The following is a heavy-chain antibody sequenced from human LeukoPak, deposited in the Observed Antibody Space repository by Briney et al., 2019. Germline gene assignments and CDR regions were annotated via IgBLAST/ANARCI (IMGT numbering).Heavy chain of an antibody. J-gene: IGHJ4*02. CDR2: IYDRGTT. Sequence: SETLSLTCGVCGGSFSGYSWNWVRQSPGKGLEGRGEIYDRGTTNYNPSLKTRVTISVDKSKRQFSLKVNSVTAADTAVYYCARGAESSAWSLGHWGQGTRVAVSS. CDR1: GGSFSGYS. CDR3: ARGAESSAWSLGH. V-gene: IGHV4-34*01. D-gene: IGHD6-19*01.